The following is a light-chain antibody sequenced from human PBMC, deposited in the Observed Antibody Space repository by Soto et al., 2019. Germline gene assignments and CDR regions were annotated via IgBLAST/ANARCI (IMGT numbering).Light chain of an antibody. CDR1: SSNIGSNY. J-gene: IGLJ3*02. CDR2: GNR. CDR3: QAYDYSLTAFV. Sequence: QSVLTQPPSASGTPGQRVTISWSGSSSNIGSNYVYWYQQLPGAAPKLVIFGNRNRPSGVPERFSGSKSGTSASLAITGLQAEDEADYYCQAYDYSLTAFVFGGGTKLTVL. V-gene: IGLV1-40*01.